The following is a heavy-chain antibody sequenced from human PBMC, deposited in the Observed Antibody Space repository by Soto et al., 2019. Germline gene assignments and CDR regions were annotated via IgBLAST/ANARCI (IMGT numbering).Heavy chain of an antibody. CDR1: GFTFSSYS. V-gene: IGHV3-21*01. J-gene: IGHJ5*02. CDR3: ARDAVTYYDFWSAADYPNWFDP. Sequence: GGSLRLSWAASGFTFSSYSMNWVRQAPGKGLEWVSSISSSSSYIYYADSVKGRFTISRDNAKNSLYLQMNSLRAEDTAVYYCARDAVTYYDFWSAADYPNWFDPWGQGTLVTVSS. D-gene: IGHD3-3*01. CDR2: ISSSSSYI.